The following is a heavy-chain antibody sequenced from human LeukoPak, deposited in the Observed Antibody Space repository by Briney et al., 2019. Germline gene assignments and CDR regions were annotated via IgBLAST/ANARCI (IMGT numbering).Heavy chain of an antibody. J-gene: IGHJ4*01. CDR2: ISGSGGST. CDR3: AILPGATSGWYEVNY. V-gene: IGHV3-23*01. D-gene: IGHD6-13*01. CDR1: GFTFSSYA. Sequence: GGSLRLSCAASGFTFSSYAMSWVRQAPGKGLEWVSCISGSGGSTYYADSVKGRFTISRDNPRNTLYLQMSSPRAEDTAVYYCAILPGATSGWYEVNYSGQGTLATLPS.